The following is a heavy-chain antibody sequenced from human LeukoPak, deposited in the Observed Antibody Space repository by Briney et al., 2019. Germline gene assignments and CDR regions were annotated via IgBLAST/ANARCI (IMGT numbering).Heavy chain of an antibody. D-gene: IGHD6-19*01. Sequence: PGRSLRLSCAASGFTFSSYAMHWVRQAPGKGLEWVAVISYDGSNKYYADSVKGRFTISRDNSKNTLYLQMNSPRAEDTAVYYCARDLAYSSGWYGDYWGQGTLVTVSS. CDR1: GFTFSSYA. J-gene: IGHJ4*02. CDR2: ISYDGSNK. V-gene: IGHV3-30-3*01. CDR3: ARDLAYSSGWYGDY.